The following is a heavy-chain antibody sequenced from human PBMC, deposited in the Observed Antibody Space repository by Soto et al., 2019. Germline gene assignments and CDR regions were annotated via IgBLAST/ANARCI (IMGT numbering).Heavy chain of an antibody. Sequence: QVQLQQWGAGLLKPSETLSLTCAVYGGSFSGYYGSWIRQPPGKGLEWIGELKHRGSTNSSPSLKSRVAISVDTSKSQFCLKLSSVTAADTAVYSCVRAIEGDEYDFWGNIERYHFHYWRQGPLVTVSS. V-gene: IGHV4-34*01. CDR2: LKHRGST. CDR1: GGSFSGYY. J-gene: IGHJ4*02. CDR3: VRAIEGDEYDFWGNIERYHFHY. D-gene: IGHD3-3*01.